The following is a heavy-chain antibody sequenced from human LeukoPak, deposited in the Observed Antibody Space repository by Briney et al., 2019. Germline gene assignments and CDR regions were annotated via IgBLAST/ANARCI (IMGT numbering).Heavy chain of an antibody. D-gene: IGHD2-2*01. CDR3: AKAAYCTSTSCHFSGYAQRPLDS. V-gene: IGHV3-7*01. CDR2: IKEGENER. CDR1: GSNFSTYW. Sequence: LSGGSLRLSCAASGSNFSTYWMSWVRQAPEKGLEWVAYIKEGENERHYVDSVKGRFTISRDNSKNTLYLQMNSLRAEDTAVYYCAKAAYCTSTSCHFSGYAQRPLDSWGQGTLVTVSS. J-gene: IGHJ4*02.